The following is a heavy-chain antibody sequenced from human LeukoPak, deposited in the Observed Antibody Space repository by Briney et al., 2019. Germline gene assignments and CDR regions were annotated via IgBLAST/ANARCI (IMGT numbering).Heavy chain of an antibody. J-gene: IGHJ4*02. CDR3: AKDPSYYDSSDDY. V-gene: IGHV3-23*01. D-gene: IGHD3-22*01. CDR2: ISGSGGST. CDR1: GFTFSSYA. Sequence: PGGSLRLSCAASGFTFSSYAMSWVRQAPGKGLEWVSAISGSGGSTYYADSVKGRFTISRDNSKNTLYLQVNSLRAEDTAVYYCAKDPSYYDSSDDYWGQGTLVTVSS.